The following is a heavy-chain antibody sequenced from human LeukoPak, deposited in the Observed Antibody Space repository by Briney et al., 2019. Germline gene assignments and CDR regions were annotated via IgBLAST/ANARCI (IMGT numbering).Heavy chain of an antibody. D-gene: IGHD3-10*01. Sequence: GGSLRLSCAASGFAFSRHGMHWVRQAPGKGLEWVASIWYDGVNKYYADFVKGRITISRDTSKNSLSLHMNSLRAEDTAVYFCARRGGRNGWGDFDYWGQGTLVTVSS. V-gene: IGHV3-33*01. CDR1: GFAFSRHG. J-gene: IGHJ4*02. CDR2: IWYDGVNK. CDR3: ARRGGRNGWGDFDY.